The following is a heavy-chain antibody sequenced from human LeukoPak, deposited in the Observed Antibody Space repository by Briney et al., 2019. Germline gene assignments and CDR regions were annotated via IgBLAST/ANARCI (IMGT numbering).Heavy chain of an antibody. J-gene: IGHJ6*03. CDR2: IYYSGST. D-gene: IGHD5-12*01. CDR1: GGSISSYY. CDR3: ASTIRGRYSGYDYLPQDYYYYYMDV. Sequence: SETLSLTCTVCGGSISSYYWSWIRQPPGKGLEWIGYIYYSGSTNYNPSLKSRVTISVDTPKNQFSLKLSSVTAADTAVYYCASTIRGRYSGYDYLPQDYYYYYMDVWGKGTTVTVSS. V-gene: IGHV4-59*01.